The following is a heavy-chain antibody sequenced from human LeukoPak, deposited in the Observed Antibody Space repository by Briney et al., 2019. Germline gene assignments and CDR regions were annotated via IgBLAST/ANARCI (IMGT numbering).Heavy chain of an antibody. Sequence: ASVTVSCTASGYTFTSYGISWVRQAPAQGLEWMGWISAYNGNTNYAQKPQGRVTMTTDTSTSTAYMELRSLRSDDTAVYYCARLGCSGGSCYDAFDIWGQGTMVTVSS. CDR3: ARLGCSGGSCYDAFDI. CDR1: GYTFTSYG. V-gene: IGHV1-18*01. J-gene: IGHJ3*02. D-gene: IGHD2-15*01. CDR2: ISAYNGNT.